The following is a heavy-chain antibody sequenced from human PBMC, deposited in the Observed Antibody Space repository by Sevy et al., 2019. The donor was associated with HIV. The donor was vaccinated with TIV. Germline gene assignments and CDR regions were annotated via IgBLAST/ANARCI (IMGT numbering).Heavy chain of an antibody. CDR3: ARNLSPSGAFDI. Sequence: GGSLRLSCAASGLTFSNYVMSWVRQAPGKGLEWVSVISGSSGTTYAAESVKGRYTISRDKYKNTLYLHMSSLVAEDTAVYYCARNLSPSGAFDIWGQGTRVTVSS. CDR1: GLTFSNYV. D-gene: IGHD6-25*01. V-gene: IGHV3-23*01. CDR2: ISGSSGTT. J-gene: IGHJ3*02.